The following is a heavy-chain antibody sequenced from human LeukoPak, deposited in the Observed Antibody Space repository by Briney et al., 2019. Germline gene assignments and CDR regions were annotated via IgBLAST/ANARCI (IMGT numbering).Heavy chain of an antibody. V-gene: IGHV3-74*01. CDR2: INTDGTVT. D-gene: IGHD6-19*01. Sequence: GALRLSCAASGFTFSKYWMLWVRQAPGKGLESVSRINTDGTVTTYADSVKGRFTVSRDNADNTMFLQMNSERDEDTAVYYCATKQWLAPPPDSWGQGTPVTVSS. CDR1: GFTFSKYW. J-gene: IGHJ4*02. CDR3: ATKQWLAPPPDS.